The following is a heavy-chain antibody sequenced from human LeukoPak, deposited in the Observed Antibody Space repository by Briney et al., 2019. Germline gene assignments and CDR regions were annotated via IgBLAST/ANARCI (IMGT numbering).Heavy chain of an antibody. CDR1: GASISSYY. Sequence: SETLSLTCTVSGASISSYYWTRIRQPAGKGLEWIGRIYTSGSTNYNPSLKSRVAMSVDTSKNQFSLKLSSVTAADTAVYYCARLSADSSSSRGFDYWGQGTLVTVSS. V-gene: IGHV4-4*07. D-gene: IGHD2-2*01. J-gene: IGHJ4*02. CDR2: IYTSGST. CDR3: ARLSADSSSSRGFDY.